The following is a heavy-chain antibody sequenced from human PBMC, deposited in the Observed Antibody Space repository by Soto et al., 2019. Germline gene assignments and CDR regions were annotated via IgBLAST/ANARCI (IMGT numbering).Heavy chain of an antibody. V-gene: IGHV3-30*03. Sequence: GSLRLSCAASGFTFSSYGMHWVRQAPGEGLKWVEVISYDGGDQYHADSVKGRFTISRDNSKNTLYLQMNSLRAEDTAVYFCGRDRLQAIFGYYHYGMGVWGQRTTVTVSS. CDR1: GFTFSSYG. D-gene: IGHD3-3*01. CDR2: ISYDGGDQ. J-gene: IGHJ6*02. CDR3: GRDRLQAIFGYYHYGMGV.